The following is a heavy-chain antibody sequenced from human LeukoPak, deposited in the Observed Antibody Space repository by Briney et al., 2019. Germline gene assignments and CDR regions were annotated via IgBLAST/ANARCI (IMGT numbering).Heavy chain of an antibody. J-gene: IGHJ4*02. V-gene: IGHV4-59*01. CDR3: AETVMSGYSYPFGF. D-gene: IGHD5-18*01. Sequence: SETLSLTCSVTGDSMTENYWIWIRQATGKAPEWLRSVYYTGSDRVTPPLKSPLDKSMDTAHMQFSLTMASVTPADKGVYFWAETVMSGYSYPFGFWGQGTQVTVSS. CDR2: VYYTGSD. CDR1: GDSMTENY.